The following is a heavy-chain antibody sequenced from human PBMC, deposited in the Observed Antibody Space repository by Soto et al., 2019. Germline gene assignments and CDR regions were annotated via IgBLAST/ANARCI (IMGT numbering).Heavy chain of an antibody. CDR3: ASSSYGYIISDY. CDR1: GGSISSGDYY. V-gene: IGHV4-30-4*01. Sequence: QVQLQESGPGLVKPSQTLSLTCTVSGGSISSGDYYWSWIRQPPGKGLEWIGYIYYGGSTYYNPSLRMRVTVPADTSTNQFSRKLSSVTAADTAVYYCASSSYGYIISDYGGQGTLVAASS. CDR2: IYYGGST. D-gene: IGHD5-18*01. J-gene: IGHJ4*02.